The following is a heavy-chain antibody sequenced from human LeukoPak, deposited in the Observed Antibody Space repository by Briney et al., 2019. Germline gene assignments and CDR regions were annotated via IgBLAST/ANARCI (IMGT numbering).Heavy chain of an antibody. Sequence: GGSLRLSCAASGFTFSSYSMNWVRQAPGKGLEWVSSISTSSIYIYYADSVKGRFTISRDNAKNSLYLQMNSLRAEDTAVYYCAKDSSGWSYYYYYMDVWGKGTTVTISS. V-gene: IGHV3-21*01. CDR3: AKDSSGWSYYYYYMDV. D-gene: IGHD6-19*01. CDR2: ISTSSIYI. J-gene: IGHJ6*03. CDR1: GFTFSSYS.